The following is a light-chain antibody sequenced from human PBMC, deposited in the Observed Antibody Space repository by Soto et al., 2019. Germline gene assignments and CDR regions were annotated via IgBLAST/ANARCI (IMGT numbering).Light chain of an antibody. V-gene: IGLV2-11*01. Sequence: QSVLTQPRSVSGSPGQSVTISCTGTSSDVGGYNYVSWYQHHPGKAPKLMIYDVDKRPSGVPGRFSGSKSGNTASLTISGLQAEDEADYYCCSYTDRQSYLFGTGTKVTVL. CDR2: DVD. J-gene: IGLJ1*01. CDR3: CSYTDRQSYL. CDR1: SSDVGGYNY.